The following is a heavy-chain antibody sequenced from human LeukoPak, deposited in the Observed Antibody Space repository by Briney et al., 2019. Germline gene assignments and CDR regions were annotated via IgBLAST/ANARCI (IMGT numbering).Heavy chain of an antibody. D-gene: IGHD5-24*01. CDR3: GRDPRRWLQLGDALDI. CDR1: GFTFSSYW. J-gene: IGHJ3*02. Sequence: LTGGSLRLSCAASGFTFSSYWMHWVRQVPGKGLVWVSRINSDGSNTTYADSVKGRFTISRDNAKNTLYLQMNSLRAEDTAVYYCGRDPRRWLQLGDALDIWGQGTMVTVSS. V-gene: IGHV3-74*03. CDR2: INSDGSNT.